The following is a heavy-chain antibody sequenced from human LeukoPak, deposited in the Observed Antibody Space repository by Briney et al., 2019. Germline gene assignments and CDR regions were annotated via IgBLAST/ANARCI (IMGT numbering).Heavy chain of an antibody. Sequence: PGGSLRLSCVASGFTFSNYGMHWVRPAPGKGLEWVAVISVDGSYKYYGGSLEGRFTISRDSSKKPRYLQMNSLRAEDTAVYYCARRAGDYSHPYYYWYQGTLVTVSS. CDR3: ARRAGDYSHPYYY. J-gene: IGHJ4*02. D-gene: IGHD4-17*01. CDR2: ISVDGSYK. V-gene: IGHV3-33*08. CDR1: GFTFSNYG.